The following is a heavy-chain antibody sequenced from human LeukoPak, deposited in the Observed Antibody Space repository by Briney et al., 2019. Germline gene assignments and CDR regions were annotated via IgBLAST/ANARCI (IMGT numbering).Heavy chain of an antibody. V-gene: IGHV4-4*02. CDR3: ARGGYKDF. J-gene: IGHJ4*02. CDR2: IHHSGVT. Sequence: SGTLSLTCAVSGASISSDSWWNWVRQPPGKGLEWIAEIHHSGVTNYNPSLKSRVTISIDKSENQFSLKLNSVTAADTAVYYCARGGYKDFWGQGNLVTVSS. CDR1: GASISSDSW. D-gene: IGHD3-10*01.